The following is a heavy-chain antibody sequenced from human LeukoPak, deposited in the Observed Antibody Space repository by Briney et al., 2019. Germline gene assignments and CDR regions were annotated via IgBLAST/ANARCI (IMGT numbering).Heavy chain of an antibody. D-gene: IGHD3-16*02. Sequence: SETLSLTCAVYGGSFSGYYWSWIRQPPGKGLEWIGEINHSGSTNYNPSLKSRVTISVDTSKNQFSLKLSSVTAADTAVYYCARDENGYVWGSFRAWGQGTLVTVSS. CDR3: ARDENGYVWGSFRA. J-gene: IGHJ5*02. V-gene: IGHV4-34*01. CDR1: GGSFSGYY. CDR2: INHSGST.